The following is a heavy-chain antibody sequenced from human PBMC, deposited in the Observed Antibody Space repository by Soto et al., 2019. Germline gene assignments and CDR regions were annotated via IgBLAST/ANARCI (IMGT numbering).Heavy chain of an antibody. V-gene: IGHV1-18*01. CDR2: ISPFSGHT. J-gene: IGHJ5*02. CDR3: AREPPRATAGLNYFDP. Sequence: ASVKVSCKTSGYTFINFGIGWVRQAPGQGLEWMGWISPFSGHTHYAQKFQGRVSLTTDTSTSTAFLELRSLTYDDTAVYYCAREPPRATAGLNYFDPWGQGTLVTVSS. D-gene: IGHD6-13*01. CDR1: GYTFINFG.